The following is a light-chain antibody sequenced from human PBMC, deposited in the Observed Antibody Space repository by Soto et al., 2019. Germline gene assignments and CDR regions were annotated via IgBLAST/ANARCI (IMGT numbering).Light chain of an antibody. J-gene: IGKJ1*01. CDR1: QSVTSNY. CDR3: HQYGSSITWT. V-gene: IGKV3-20*01. CDR2: AAS. Sequence: EVVLTQSPGTVSLSPGERATLSCRASQSVTSNYLAWYQQKPGQAPRLLIYAASSRATGIPDRFSGSGSGTHFTLSISRLEPEDFSVYYCHQYGSSITWTFGQGTKVEI.